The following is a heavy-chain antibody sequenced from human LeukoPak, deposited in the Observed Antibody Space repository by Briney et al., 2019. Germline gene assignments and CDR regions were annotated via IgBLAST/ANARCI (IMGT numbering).Heavy chain of an antibody. V-gene: IGHV3-33*08. CDR3: ARVDWNDWDFDY. J-gene: IGHJ4*02. CDR1: GLTIRNYG. D-gene: IGHD1-1*01. CDR2: GGSYE. Sequence: GGSLRLSCAASGLTIRNYGIHWVRHGPGRGLEWLAVGGSYENYADSVKGRFTISKDNSKNTLYLQMNSLRAEDTAVYYCARVDWNDWDFDYWGQGTLVTVSS.